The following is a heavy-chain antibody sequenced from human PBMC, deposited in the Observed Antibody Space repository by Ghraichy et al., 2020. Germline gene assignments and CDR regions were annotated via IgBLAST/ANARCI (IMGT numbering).Heavy chain of an antibody. CDR3: AKDPSGVDSGSGSPAGY. CDR2: ITASGGST. D-gene: IGHD3-10*01. CDR1: GFTFSSYA. V-gene: IGHV3-23*01. Sequence: GGSLRLSCTASGFTFSSYAMTWVRQAPGKGLEWVSFITASGGSTNSADSVKGRFTISRDNSKNTLYLQMNSLRAEDTAVYYCAKDPSGVDSGSGSPAGYWGQGTLVTVSS. J-gene: IGHJ4*02.